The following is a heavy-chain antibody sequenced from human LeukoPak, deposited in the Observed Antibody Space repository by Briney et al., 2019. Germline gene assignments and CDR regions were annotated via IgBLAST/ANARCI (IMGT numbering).Heavy chain of an antibody. D-gene: IGHD3-16*02. CDR2: IYYSGST. CDR1: GGSFSDYR. J-gene: IGHJ3*02. CDR3: ARDLSSLTGAFDI. Sequence: KSSGTLCLTCTVSGGSFSDYRWNWIRQPPGKGLEWIGLIYYSGSTNYNPSLKSRVTISVDTSKNQFSLKLSSVTAADTAVYYCARDLSSLTGAFDIWGQGTMVTVSS. V-gene: IGHV4-59*01.